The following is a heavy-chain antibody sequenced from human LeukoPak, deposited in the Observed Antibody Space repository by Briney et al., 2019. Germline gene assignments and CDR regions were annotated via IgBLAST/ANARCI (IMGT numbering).Heavy chain of an antibody. CDR2: ISSSSSYI. J-gene: IGHJ6*03. V-gene: IGHV3-21*01. D-gene: IGHD3-22*01. Sequence: GGSLRLSCAASGFTFSSYSMNWVRQAPGKGLEWVSSISSSSSYIYYADSVKGRFTISRDNAKNSLYLQMNSLRAEDTAVYYCASGLGDDSSGYYYYYYYMDVWGKGTTVTVSS. CDR3: ASGLGDDSSGYYYYYYYMDV. CDR1: GFTFSSYS.